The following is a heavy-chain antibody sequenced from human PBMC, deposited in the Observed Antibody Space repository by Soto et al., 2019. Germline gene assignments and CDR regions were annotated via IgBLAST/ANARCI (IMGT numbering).Heavy chain of an antibody. V-gene: IGHV3-30*18. CDR2: ISYDGSKK. J-gene: IGHJ4*02. D-gene: IGHD3-16*01. Sequence: QVQLVASGGCVVQPGRSLRLSCTASGLPFSSYGMHWVRPAPGRGLEWVAFISYDGSKKHYADYVKGRFIISRDNSKNTLDLEMNSLRPEDTGVYYCAKDFTSYTAEPYYFDYWGQGTLVPVSS. CDR1: GLPFSSYG. CDR3: AKDFTSYTAEPYYFDY.